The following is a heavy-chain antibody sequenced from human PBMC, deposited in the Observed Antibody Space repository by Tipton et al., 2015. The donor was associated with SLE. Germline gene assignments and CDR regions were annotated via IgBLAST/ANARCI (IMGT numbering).Heavy chain of an antibody. Sequence: SLRLSCAASGFTFSTNAMSWVRQAPGKGLEWVANIKQDGSEKYYVDSVKGRFTISRDNAKNSLYLQMNSLRAEDTAAYYCARTSVGVFGGVIHRKGGMDVWGQGTPVRVSS. CDR1: GFTFSTNA. D-gene: IGHD3-3*01. V-gene: IGHV3-7*01. CDR2: IKQDGSEK. CDR3: ARTSVGVFGGVIHRKGGMDV. J-gene: IGHJ6*02.